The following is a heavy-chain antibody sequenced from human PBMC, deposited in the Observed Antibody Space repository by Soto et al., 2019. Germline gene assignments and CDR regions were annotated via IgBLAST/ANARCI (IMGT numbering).Heavy chain of an antibody. CDR2: ITPNSGNT. D-gene: IGHD5-18*01. J-gene: IGHJ4*02. Sequence: QVQLVQSGAEVKKPGASVRVSCKASGYSFTAQFIHWVRQAPGQGLEWMGWITPNSGNTHLAQKFQGRVSLTRDTSVSTAYMELSSLTSDDTAVYYCARRGYTYGFAYWGQGTLVTVSS. CDR3: ARRGYTYGFAY. CDR1: GYSFTAQF. V-gene: IGHV1-2*02.